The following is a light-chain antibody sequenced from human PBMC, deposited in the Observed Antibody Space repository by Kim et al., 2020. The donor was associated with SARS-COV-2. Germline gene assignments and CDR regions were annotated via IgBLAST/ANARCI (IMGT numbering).Light chain of an antibody. CDR1: QSVSSY. Sequence: SLPPGERATLSGRASQSVSSYLAWYQQKPGQAPRLLIYDASNRATGIPARFSGSGSGTDFTLTISSLEPEDFAVYYCQQRSNWPTFGQGTRLEIK. J-gene: IGKJ5*01. V-gene: IGKV3-11*01. CDR2: DAS. CDR3: QQRSNWPT.